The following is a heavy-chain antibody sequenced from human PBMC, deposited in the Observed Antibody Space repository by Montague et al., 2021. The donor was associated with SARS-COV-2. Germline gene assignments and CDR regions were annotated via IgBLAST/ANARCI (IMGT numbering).Heavy chain of an antibody. CDR2: IYGGGSS. CDR1: GGSIRSDTSY. Sequence: TLSLTCSVSGGSIRSDTSYYNWFRQPDGKGLEWVGRIYGGGSSSYNPFLKSPFIISLATATNEVSLKMSSVTAAAIARYFCARENRAGDGPGYDFYFGMDVWGQGTTVTVSS. D-gene: IGHD4-17*01. J-gene: IGHJ6*02. CDR3: ARENRAGDGPGYDFYFGMDV. V-gene: IGHV4-61*02.